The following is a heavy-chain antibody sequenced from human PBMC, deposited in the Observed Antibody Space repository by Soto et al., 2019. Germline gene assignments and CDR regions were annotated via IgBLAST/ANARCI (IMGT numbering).Heavy chain of an antibody. CDR2: TYYRSKWYN. CDR3: ARGITGPPKPYYYYYYYMDV. Sequence: QLQTLSLTCAISGDSVSSNSAAWNWIRQSPSRGLEWLGRTYYRSKWYNDYAVSVKSRITINPDTSKNQFSLQLNSVTPEDTAVYYCARGITGPPKPYYYYYYYMDVWGKGTTVTVSS. J-gene: IGHJ6*03. D-gene: IGHD1-20*01. V-gene: IGHV6-1*01. CDR1: GDSVSSNSAA.